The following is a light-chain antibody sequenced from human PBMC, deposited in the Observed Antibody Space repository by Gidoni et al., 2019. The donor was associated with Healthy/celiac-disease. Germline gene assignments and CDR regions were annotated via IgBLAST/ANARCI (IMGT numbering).Light chain of an antibody. CDR1: SSDVGGYNY. V-gene: IGLV2-11*01. CDR3: CSYAGGWV. CDR2: DVS. J-gene: IGLJ3*02. Sequence: QSALTQPPSVSWSPGPSVTISCTGTSSDVGGYNYVSWYQQPPGKDPKLMIYDVSKRPSGVPDRFSGSKSGNTASLTIAGLQAEDEADYYCCSYAGGWVFGGGTKLTVL.